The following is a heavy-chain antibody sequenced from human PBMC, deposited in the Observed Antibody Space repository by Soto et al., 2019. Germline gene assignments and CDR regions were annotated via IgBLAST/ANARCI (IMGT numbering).Heavy chain of an antibody. CDR3: ARDHGDSTTWHEACDM. CDR2: TSTYNGNT. V-gene: IGHV1-18*01. Sequence: QVQLVQSGAEVKKPGASVKVSCKASGYTFTSYGISWVRQAPVQVPEWMGRTSTYNGNTNYVQKLQGRVTMTTDTSTNTAYMELRSLTYDDTAVYYCARDHGDSTTWHEACDMWGHGTMVTVSS. J-gene: IGHJ3*02. D-gene: IGHD6-13*01. CDR1: GYTFTSYG.